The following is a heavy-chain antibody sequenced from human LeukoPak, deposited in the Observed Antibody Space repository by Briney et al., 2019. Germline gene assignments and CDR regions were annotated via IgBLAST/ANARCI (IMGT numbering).Heavy chain of an antibody. CDR3: AKEYCSSTSCSFDY. J-gene: IGHJ4*02. CDR1: GFTVSSNY. D-gene: IGHD2-2*01. V-gene: IGHV3-53*01. CDR2: IYSGGST. Sequence: GGSLRLSCAASGFTVSSNYMSWVRQAPGKGLEWVSVIYSGGSTYYADSVKGRFTISRDNSKNTLYLQMNSLRAEDTAVYYCAKEYCSSTSCSFDYWGQGTLVTVSS.